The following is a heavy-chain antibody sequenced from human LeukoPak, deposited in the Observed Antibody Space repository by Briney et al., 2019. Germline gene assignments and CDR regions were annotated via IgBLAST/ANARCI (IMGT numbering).Heavy chain of an antibody. D-gene: IGHD4-17*01. CDR3: ARGVDYGDYRAYGMDV. J-gene: IGHJ6*02. V-gene: IGHV3-21*01. CDR2: ISSSSSYI. Sequence: AGSLRLSCAASGFTFSSYSMNWVRQAPGKGLEWVSSISSSSSYIYYADSVKGRFTISRDNAKNSLYLQMNSLRAEDTAVYYCARGVDYGDYRAYGMDVWGQGTTVTVSS. CDR1: GFTFSSYS.